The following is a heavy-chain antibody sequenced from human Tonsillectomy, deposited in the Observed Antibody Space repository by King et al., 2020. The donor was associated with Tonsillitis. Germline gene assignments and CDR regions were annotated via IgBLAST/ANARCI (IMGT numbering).Heavy chain of an antibody. D-gene: IGHD2-15*01. Sequence: LQLQESGSGLVKPSQTLSLTCAVSGDSISSGGYSWSWIRQPPGKGLEWIGYIYPTGNTHYNLSLQSRVTISVDTSKNQFSLKLSSVTAADTAVYYCARSEEFCSGGSCGFEYWGRGTLVTVSS. CDR2: IYPTGNT. V-gene: IGHV4-30-2*01. CDR1: GDSISSGGYS. J-gene: IGHJ4*02. CDR3: ARSEEFCSGGSCGFEY.